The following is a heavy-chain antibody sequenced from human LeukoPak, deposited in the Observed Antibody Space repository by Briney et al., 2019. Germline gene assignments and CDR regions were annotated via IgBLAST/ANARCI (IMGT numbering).Heavy chain of an antibody. Sequence: GGSLRLSCAVSGFPFSSYAMSWVRQAPGKGLEWVSGISASGGSTYYADSVKGRFTISRDNSKNTLYLQMNSLRAEDTAVYYCAKAYRSIVGAIYNYYYGMDVWGQGTMVTVSS. CDR1: GFPFSSYA. J-gene: IGHJ6*02. V-gene: IGHV3-23*01. CDR3: AKAYRSIVGAIYNYYYGMDV. D-gene: IGHD1-26*01. CDR2: ISASGGST.